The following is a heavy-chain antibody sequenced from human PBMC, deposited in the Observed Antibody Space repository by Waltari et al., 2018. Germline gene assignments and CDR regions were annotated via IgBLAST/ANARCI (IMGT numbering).Heavy chain of an antibody. CDR1: GYTFTSYD. Sequence: QVQLVQSGAEVKKPGASVKVSCKASGYTFTSYDINWVRQATGQGLEWMGWMNPNSGNTGYAQKFQGRVTMNRNTSISTAYMELSSLRSEDTAVYYCARDAYRLHSYYYYGMDVWGQGTTVTVSS. D-gene: IGHD3-16*01. J-gene: IGHJ6*02. CDR2: MNPNSGNT. CDR3: ARDAYRLHSYYYYGMDV. V-gene: IGHV1-8*01.